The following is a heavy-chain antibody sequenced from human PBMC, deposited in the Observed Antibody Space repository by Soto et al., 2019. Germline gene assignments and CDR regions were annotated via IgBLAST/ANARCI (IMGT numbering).Heavy chain of an antibody. V-gene: IGHV4-61*01. D-gene: IGHD3-3*01. CDR2: IYYSGST. Sequence: SETLSLTCTVSGGSVSSGSYYWSWIRQPPGKGLEWIGYIYYSGSTNYNPSLKSRVTISVDTSKNQFSLKLSSVTAADTAVYYCARLEYPSIFDYYYYMDVWGKGTTVTVSS. CDR3: ARLEYPSIFDYYYYMDV. J-gene: IGHJ6*03. CDR1: GGSVSSGSYY.